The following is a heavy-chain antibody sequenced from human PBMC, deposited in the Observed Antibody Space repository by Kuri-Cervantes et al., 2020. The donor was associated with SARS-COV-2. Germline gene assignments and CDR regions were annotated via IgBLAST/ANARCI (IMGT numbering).Heavy chain of an antibody. J-gene: IGHJ4*02. Sequence: GESLKISCSASGFTFSSYAMHWVRQAPGKGLECVSATSSNGGSTYYADSVKGRFTISRDNSKNTLYLQMSSLRAEDTAVYYCVKVNNPQAAIYYFDYWGQGTLVTVSS. CDR2: TSSNGGST. V-gene: IGHV3-64D*08. CDR1: GFTFSSYA. CDR3: VKVNNPQAAIYYFDY. D-gene: IGHD2-2*01.